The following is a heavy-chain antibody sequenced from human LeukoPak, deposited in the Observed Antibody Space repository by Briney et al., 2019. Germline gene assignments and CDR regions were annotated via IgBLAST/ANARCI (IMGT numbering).Heavy chain of an antibody. CDR3: ARRSPTDWFDP. Sequence: GESLKISCKGSGYDFTTYWIAWVRQMPGKGLEWMGIIYPGDSETRYSPSFQGPVTISADKSIDTAYLQWSSLKASDTAIYYCARRSPTDWFDPWGQGTLVTVSS. V-gene: IGHV5-51*01. J-gene: IGHJ5*02. CDR1: GYDFTTYW. CDR2: IYPGDSET.